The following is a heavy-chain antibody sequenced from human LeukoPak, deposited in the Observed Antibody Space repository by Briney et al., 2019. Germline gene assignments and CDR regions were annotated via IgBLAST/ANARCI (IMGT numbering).Heavy chain of an antibody. CDR1: GFTFSSYW. V-gene: IGHV3-7*03. CDR3: ARRYSSGLRNWFDP. J-gene: IGHJ5*02. D-gene: IGHD6-19*01. Sequence: GGSLRLSCAASGFTFSSYWMSWVRQAPGKGLKWVANIKQDGSEKYYVDSVKGRFTISRDNAKNSLYLQMNSLRAEDTAVYYCARRYSSGLRNWFDPWGQGTLVTVSS. CDR2: IKQDGSEK.